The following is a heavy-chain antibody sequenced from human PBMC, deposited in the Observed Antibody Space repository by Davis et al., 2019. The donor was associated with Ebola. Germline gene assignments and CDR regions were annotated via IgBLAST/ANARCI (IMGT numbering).Heavy chain of an antibody. CDR2: IGGLGAST. CDR1: GFTFSNSA. J-gene: IGHJ5*02. Sequence: PSETLSLTCAASGFTFSNSAMSWVRQAPGKGLEWVSTIGGLGASTYYADSVKGRFTISRDNSEKTVYLQMNNLRAEDTAIYYCAKDTPWEPIDLWGQGTLVTVSS. D-gene: IGHD1-26*01. V-gene: IGHV3-23*01. CDR3: AKDTPWEPIDL.